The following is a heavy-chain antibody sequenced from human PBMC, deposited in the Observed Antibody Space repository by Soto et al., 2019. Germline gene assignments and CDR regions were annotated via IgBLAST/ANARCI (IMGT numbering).Heavy chain of an antibody. D-gene: IGHD2-21*02. CDR3: ARGGHIAVVTASFDN. CDR1: GYTFNTYY. V-gene: IGHV1-46*02. J-gene: IGHJ4*02. Sequence: QVQLVQSGAEVRKPGASVKVSCKPSGYTFNTYYLHWLRQAPGQALEWMGVIHPSGGGTTYAQKFLGRVTVTRDTSTTTVFMELSSLRSDDTAVYYCARGGHIAVVTASFDNWGQGTLVTVCS. CDR2: IHPSGGGT.